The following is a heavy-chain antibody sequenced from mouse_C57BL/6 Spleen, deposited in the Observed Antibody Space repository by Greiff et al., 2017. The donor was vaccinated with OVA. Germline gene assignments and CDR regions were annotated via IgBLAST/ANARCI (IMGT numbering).Heavy chain of an antibody. CDR1: GFTFSDYY. V-gene: IGHV5-12*01. CDR3: ASPSNSFAY. CDR2: ISNGGGST. J-gene: IGHJ3*01. D-gene: IGHD2-5*01. Sequence: EVQLVESGGGLVQPGGSLKLSCAASGFTFSDYYMYWVRQTPEKRLEWVAYISNGGGSTYYPDTVKGRFTISRDNAKNTLYLQMSRLKSEDTAMYYCASPSNSFAYWGQGTLVTVSA.